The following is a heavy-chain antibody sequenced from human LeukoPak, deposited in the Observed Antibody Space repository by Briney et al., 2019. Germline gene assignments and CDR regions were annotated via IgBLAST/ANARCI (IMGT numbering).Heavy chain of an antibody. CDR2: TYYRSKWYN. J-gene: IGHJ6*03. CDR3: ARGPQEYSSSFGYYYYMDV. D-gene: IGHD6-6*01. V-gene: IGHV6-1*01. CDR1: GDSVSSNSAA. Sequence: SQTLSLTCAISGDSVSSNSAAWNWIRQSPSRGLEWLGRTYYRSKWYNDYAVSVKSRITINPDTSKNQFSLQLNSVTPEDTAVYYCARGPQEYSSSFGYYYYMDVWGKGTTVTVSS.